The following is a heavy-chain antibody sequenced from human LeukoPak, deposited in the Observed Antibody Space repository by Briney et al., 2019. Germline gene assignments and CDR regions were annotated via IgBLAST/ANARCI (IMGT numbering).Heavy chain of an antibody. CDR2: IHHFGRT. CDR3: ARGLWTQPGLVPFNY. V-gene: IGHV4-59*01. Sequence: SETLSLTCSVSDDSIISYYWNWLRQSPGKGLEWIGNIHHFGRTEYNSSLRSRVTMFLDSSKNQFSLKLTSVTPTDTAVYYCARGLWTQPGLVPFNYWGQGILVPVSS. J-gene: IGHJ4*02. D-gene: IGHD5-18*01. CDR1: DDSIISYY.